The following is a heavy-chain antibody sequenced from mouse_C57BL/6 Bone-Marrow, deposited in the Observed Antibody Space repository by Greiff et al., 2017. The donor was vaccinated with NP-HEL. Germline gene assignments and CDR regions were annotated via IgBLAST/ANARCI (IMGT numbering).Heavy chain of an antibody. J-gene: IGHJ4*01. Sequence: VQLQQSGPELVKPGASVKISCKASGYAFSSSWMNWVKQRPGQGLEWIGRIYPGDGDTNYNGKFKGKATLTADKSSSTAYMQLSSLTSEDSAVYFCAIIWLLFAMDYWGQGTSVTVSS. D-gene: IGHD2-2*01. CDR3: AIIWLLFAMDY. CDR2: IYPGDGDT. V-gene: IGHV1-82*01. CDR1: GYAFSSSW.